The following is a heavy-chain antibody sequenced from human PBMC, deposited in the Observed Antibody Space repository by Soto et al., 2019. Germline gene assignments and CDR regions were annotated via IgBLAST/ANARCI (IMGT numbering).Heavy chain of an antibody. CDR2: IRSKAYGGTT. D-gene: IGHD6-19*01. Sequence: GGSLRLSCTASGFTFGDYAMSWVRQAPGKGLEWVGFIRSKAYGGTTEYAASVKGRFTISRDDSKSIAYLQMNSLKTEDTAVYYCTRDLRQWLRLRYYYYGMDVWGQGTTVTVSS. CDR1: GFTFGDYA. CDR3: TRDLRQWLRLRYYYYGMDV. J-gene: IGHJ6*02. V-gene: IGHV3-49*04.